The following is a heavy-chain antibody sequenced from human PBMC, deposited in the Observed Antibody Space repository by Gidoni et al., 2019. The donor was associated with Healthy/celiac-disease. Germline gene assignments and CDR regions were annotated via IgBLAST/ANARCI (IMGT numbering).Heavy chain of an antibody. J-gene: IGHJ5*02. CDR2: INHSGST. D-gene: IGHD6-25*01. CDR1: GGSFSGYY. CDR3: RGVSGNGSSGRGAIDP. Sequence: QVQLQQWGAGLLKPSETLSLTCAVYGGSFSGYYWSWIRQPPGKGLEWIGEINHSGSTNYNPSLKSRVTISVDTSKNQFSLKLSSVTAADTAVYYCRGVSGNGSSGRGAIDPWGQGTLVTVSS. V-gene: IGHV4-34*01.